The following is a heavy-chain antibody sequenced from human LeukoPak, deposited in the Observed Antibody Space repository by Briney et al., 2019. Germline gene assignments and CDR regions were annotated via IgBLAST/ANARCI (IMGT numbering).Heavy chain of an antibody. CDR2: ISWDGGST. CDR1: GFTFDDYA. Sequence: GGSLRLSCAASGFTFDDYAMHWVRQAPGKGLEWVSLISWDGGSTYYADSVKGRFTISRDNSKNSLYLQMNSLGAEDTALYYCAKDGLFGVVTPYYYYYMDVWGKGTTVTVSS. D-gene: IGHD3-3*01. J-gene: IGHJ6*03. V-gene: IGHV3-43D*04. CDR3: AKDGLFGVVTPYYYYYMDV.